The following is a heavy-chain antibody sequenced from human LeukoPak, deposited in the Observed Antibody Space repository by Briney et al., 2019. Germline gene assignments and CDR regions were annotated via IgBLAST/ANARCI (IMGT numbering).Heavy chain of an antibody. J-gene: IGHJ5*02. D-gene: IGHD3-22*01. CDR3: ARGSGYLFDP. CDR1: GGSISSSSYY. V-gene: IGHV4-39*01. Sequence: SETLSLTCTVSGGSISSSSYYWGWIRQPPGKGLEWIGSTYYSATTYYNPSLKSRVSISVDTSKNQFSLKLSSVSAADTAVYYCARGSGYLFDPWGQGILVTVSS. CDR2: TYYSATT.